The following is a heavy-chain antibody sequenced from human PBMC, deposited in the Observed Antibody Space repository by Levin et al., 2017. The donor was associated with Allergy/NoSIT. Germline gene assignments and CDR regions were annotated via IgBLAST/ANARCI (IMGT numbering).Heavy chain of an antibody. CDR1: GGSISSSSYY. D-gene: IGHD5-18*01. Sequence: SQTLSLTCTVSGGSISSSSYYWGWIRQPPGKGLEWIGSIYYSGSTYYNPSLKSRVTISVDTSKNQFSLKLSSVTAADTAVYYCARHFPEDTVIRYYYYGMDGWGQGTTVTVSS. CDR3: ARHFPEDTVIRYYYYGMDG. V-gene: IGHV4-39*01. J-gene: IGHJ6*02. CDR2: IYYSGST.